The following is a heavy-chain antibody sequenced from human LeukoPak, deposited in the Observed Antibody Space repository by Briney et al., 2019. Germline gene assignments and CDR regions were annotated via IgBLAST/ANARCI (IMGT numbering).Heavy chain of an antibody. CDR3: ARATSSAFDI. Sequence: SETLSLTCTVSGGSISSGGYYWSWIRQHPGKGLEWIGYIYYSGSTYYNPSLKSRVTISVDTSKNQFSLKLSSVTAADTAVYYCARATSSAFDIWGQGTMVTVSS. V-gene: IGHV4-31*03. CDR2: IYYSGST. CDR1: GGSISSGGYY. J-gene: IGHJ3*02.